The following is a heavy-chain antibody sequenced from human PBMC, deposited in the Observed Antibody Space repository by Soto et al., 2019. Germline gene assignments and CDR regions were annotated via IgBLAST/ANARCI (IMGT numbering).Heavy chain of an antibody. D-gene: IGHD3-16*01. CDR2: ISAFNGQT. V-gene: IGHV1-18*01. CDR3: ARGGDYYYGLDA. J-gene: IGHJ6*02. Sequence: GASVKVSCKASDYTFTSYGVSWVRQAPGQGLEWMGWISAFNGQTNYIQKVQGRVTLTTEASTSTAYMELRSLRSDDTAVYYCARGGDYYYGLDAWGQGTTVTVSS. CDR1: DYTFTSYG.